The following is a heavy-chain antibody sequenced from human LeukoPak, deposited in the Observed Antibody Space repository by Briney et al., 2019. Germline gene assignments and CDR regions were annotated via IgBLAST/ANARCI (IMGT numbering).Heavy chain of an antibody. V-gene: IGHV3-64*01. CDR2: ITSNGGST. Sequence: GGSPRLSCAASGFTFSSYAMHWVRQGPGRGLEYVASITSNGGSTYYANSVKGRFTISRDNSKNTLYLQMDSLRAEDMALYYCARGRSASCYDGFDIWGQGTMVTVSS. CDR1: GFTFSSYA. D-gene: IGHD2-2*01. CDR3: ARGRSASCYDGFDI. J-gene: IGHJ3*02.